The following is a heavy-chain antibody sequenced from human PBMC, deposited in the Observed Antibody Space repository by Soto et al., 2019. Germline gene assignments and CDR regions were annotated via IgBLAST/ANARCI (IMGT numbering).Heavy chain of an antibody. D-gene: IGHD6-19*01. Sequence: ESGGGVVQPGRSLRLSCAASGFTFSSYGMHWVRQAPGKGLEWVALISYDGSNKYYADSVKSRFTISRDNSKNTLSLQVSSLRPEDTAVYYCAKDRDSSGWFSGYYYGVDVWGQGTTVTVSS. CDR2: ISYDGSNK. CDR1: GFTFSSYG. CDR3: AKDRDSSGWFSGYYYGVDV. J-gene: IGHJ6*02. V-gene: IGHV3-30*18.